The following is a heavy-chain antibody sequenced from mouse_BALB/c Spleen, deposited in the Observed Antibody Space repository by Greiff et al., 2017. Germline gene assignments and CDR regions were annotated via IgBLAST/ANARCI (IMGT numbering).Heavy chain of an antibody. CDR2: IDPANGNT. Sequence: VHVKQSGAELVKPGASVKLSCTASGFNIKDTYMHWVKQRPEQGLEWIGRIDPANGNTKYDPKFQGKATITADTSSNTAYLQLSSLTSEDTAVYYCAREDYRYDGLYFDYWGQGTTLTVSS. CDR3: AREDYRYDGLYFDY. CDR1: GFNIKDTY. J-gene: IGHJ2*01. V-gene: IGHV14-3*02. D-gene: IGHD2-14*01.